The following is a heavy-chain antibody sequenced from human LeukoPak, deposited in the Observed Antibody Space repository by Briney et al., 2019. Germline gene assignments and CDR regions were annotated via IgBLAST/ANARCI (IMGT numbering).Heavy chain of an antibody. Sequence: GASVKVSCKASGYTFTGYYLHWVRQAPGQGLEWMGWITPNSGGTNYAQKFQGRVTITADKSTSTAYMDLSSLRSEDTAVYYCARVGVTMVRGVFDIWGQGTMVTVSS. V-gene: IGHV1-2*02. CDR2: ITPNSGGT. CDR1: GYTFTGYY. J-gene: IGHJ3*02. D-gene: IGHD3-10*01. CDR3: ARVGVTMVRGVFDI.